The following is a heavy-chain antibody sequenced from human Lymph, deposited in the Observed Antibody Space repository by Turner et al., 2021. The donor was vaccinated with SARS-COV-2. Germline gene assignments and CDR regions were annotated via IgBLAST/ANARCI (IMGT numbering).Heavy chain of an antibody. CDR3: ARDVTGPLGY. J-gene: IGHJ4*02. V-gene: IGHV1-69*10. D-gene: IGHD1-20*01. CDR1: GGTFSSYA. CDR2: IIPMVDIA. Sequence: QVQLVQSGAEVKKPGSSVKVSCKASGGTFSSYAISWVRQAPGQGLEWMGGIIPMVDIANYAQKVQGRVTITADKSTSTAYMELSSLRSEDTAVYYCARDVTGPLGYWGQGTLVTVSS.